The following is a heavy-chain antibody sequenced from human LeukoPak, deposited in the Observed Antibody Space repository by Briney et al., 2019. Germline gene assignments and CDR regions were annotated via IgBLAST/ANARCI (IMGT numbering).Heavy chain of an antibody. V-gene: IGHV3-23*01. CDR1: GFTFSSYA. CDR3: AKDSTGDHWYFDL. CDR2: INGSGGST. D-gene: IGHD7-27*01. Sequence: GGSLRLSCAASGFTFSSYAMSWVRQAPGKGLEWVSDINGSGGSTYYADSVKGRFTISRDNSKNTLYLQMNSLRAEDTAVYYCAKDSTGDHWYFDLWGRGTLVTVSS. J-gene: IGHJ2*01.